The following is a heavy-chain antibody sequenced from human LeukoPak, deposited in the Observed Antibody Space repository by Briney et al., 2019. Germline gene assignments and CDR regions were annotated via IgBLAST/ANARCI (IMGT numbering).Heavy chain of an antibody. CDR3: ARDGVLGGLFVWDY. CDR2: IFYGGTI. D-gene: IGHD3-16*01. CDR1: GGSISDYF. Sequence: SETLSLTCSVSGGSISDYFWNWSRQPPGKGLQWIGNIFYGGTIKYNPSLKSRVTVSVDTSKNQFSLKLSSVTAADTAVYYCARDGVLGGLFVWDYWGQGTLVTVSS. V-gene: IGHV4-59*01. J-gene: IGHJ4*02.